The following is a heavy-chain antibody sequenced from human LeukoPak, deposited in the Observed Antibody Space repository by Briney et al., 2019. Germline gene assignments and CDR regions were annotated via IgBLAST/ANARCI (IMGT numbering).Heavy chain of an antibody. CDR2: MNPNSGYT. Sequence: ASVKVSCKASGYTFTNYDVNWVRQATGQGLEWMGWMNPNSGYTGHAQKFQGRVTMTRNTSISTAYMELSSLRSEDTAVYYCAREEYYDFWSDLVRDGHYYYYGMDVWGQGTTVTVSS. J-gene: IGHJ6*02. CDR3: AREEYYDFWSDLVRDGHYYYYGMDV. D-gene: IGHD3-3*01. V-gene: IGHV1-8*01. CDR1: GYTFTNYD.